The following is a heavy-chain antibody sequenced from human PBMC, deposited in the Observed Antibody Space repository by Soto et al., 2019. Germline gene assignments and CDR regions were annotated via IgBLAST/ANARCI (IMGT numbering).Heavy chain of an antibody. V-gene: IGHV3-48*03. CDR3: ARDSYLVVPAAIYYGMDV. CDR1: GFTFSSYE. Sequence: QTGGSLRLSCAASGFTFSSYEMNWVRQAPGKGLEWVSYISSSGSTIYYADSVKGRFTISRDNAKNSLYLQMNSLRAEDTAVYYCARDSYLVVPAAIYYGMDVWGQGTTVTVSS. D-gene: IGHD2-2*01. J-gene: IGHJ6*02. CDR2: ISSSGSTI.